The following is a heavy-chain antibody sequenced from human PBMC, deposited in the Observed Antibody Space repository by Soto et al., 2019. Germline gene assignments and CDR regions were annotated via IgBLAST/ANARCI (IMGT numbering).Heavy chain of an antibody. J-gene: IGHJ4*02. D-gene: IGHD2-15*01. CDR2: IKQDGSEK. V-gene: IGHV3-7*01. Sequence: EVQLVESGGGLVQPGGSLRLSCAASGFTFSSYWMSWVRQAPGKGLEWVANIKQDGSEKYYVDSVKGRFTISRDNAKNSLYLQMNSLRAEDTAVYYCTRRSGYCSGGSCYHFDYWGQGTLVTVSS. CDR1: GFTFSSYW. CDR3: TRRSGYCSGGSCYHFDY.